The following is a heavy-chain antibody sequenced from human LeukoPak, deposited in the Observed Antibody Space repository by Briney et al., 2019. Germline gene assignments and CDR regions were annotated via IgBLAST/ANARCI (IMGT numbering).Heavy chain of an antibody. CDR2: INPNSGGT. CDR3: ARDRRGSYYYYYYMDV. Sequence: ASVKVSCKASGYTFTGYDMHWVRQAPGQGLEWMGRINPNSGGTNYAQKFQGRVTMTRDTSISTAYMELSRLRSDDTAVYYCARDRRGSYYYYYYMDVWGKGTTVTVSS. J-gene: IGHJ6*03. V-gene: IGHV1-2*06. D-gene: IGHD1-26*01. CDR1: GYTFTGYD.